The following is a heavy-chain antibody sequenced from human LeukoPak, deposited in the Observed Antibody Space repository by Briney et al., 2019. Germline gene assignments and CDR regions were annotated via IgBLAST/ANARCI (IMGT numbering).Heavy chain of an antibody. CDR1: GGSISSSSYY. V-gene: IGHV4-39*07. CDR2: IYYSGST. CDR3: ARMLWFGELHFDY. J-gene: IGHJ4*02. Sequence: SETLSLTCTVSGGSISSSSYYWGWIRQPPGKGLEWIGSIYYSGSTYYNPSLKSRVTISVDTSKNQFSLKLSSVTAADTAVYYCARMLWFGELHFDYWGQGTLVTVSS. D-gene: IGHD3-10*01.